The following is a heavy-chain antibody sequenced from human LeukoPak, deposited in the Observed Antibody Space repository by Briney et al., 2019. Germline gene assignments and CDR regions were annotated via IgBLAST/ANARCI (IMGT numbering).Heavy chain of an antibody. CDR1: GFTFSSYS. V-gene: IGHV3-21*01. Sequence: GGSLRLSCAASGFTFSSYSMNWVRQAPGKGLEWVSSISSSSSYIYYADSVKGRFTISRDNAKNSLYQQMNSLRAEDTAVYYCARSDGDYGIGAFDIWGQGTMVTVSS. CDR3: ARSDGDYGIGAFDI. D-gene: IGHD4-17*01. J-gene: IGHJ3*02. CDR2: ISSSSSYI.